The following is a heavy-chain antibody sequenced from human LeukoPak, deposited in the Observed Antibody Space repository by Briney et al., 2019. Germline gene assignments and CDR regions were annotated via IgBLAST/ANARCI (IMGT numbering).Heavy chain of an antibody. J-gene: IGHJ4*02. CDR3: ARVTEGAGTYPFDY. V-gene: IGHV1-2*02. CDR2: INPNSGAT. Sequence: ASVKVSCKASGYTFTDYYIQWVRQAPGQGLEWMGWINPNSGATNYAPRFQGRVTMTRDTSTSTAYMELGRLKSDDTALYFCARVTEGAGTYPFDYWGQGALVTVSS. D-gene: IGHD6-13*01. CDR1: GYTFTDYY.